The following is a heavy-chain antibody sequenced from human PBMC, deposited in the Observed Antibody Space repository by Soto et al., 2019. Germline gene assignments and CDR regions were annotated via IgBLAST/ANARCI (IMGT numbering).Heavy chain of an antibody. CDR1: GYTFTSYG. V-gene: IGHV1-18*04. CDR3: ARHEPVNYDFWSGYYPGGYYYYYSMDV. D-gene: IGHD3-3*01. Sequence: ASVNVSCKASGYTFTSYGISWVRQAPGQGLEWMGWISAYNGNTNYAQKLQGRVTMTTDTSTSTAYMELRSLRSDDTAVYYCARHEPVNYDFWSGYYPGGYYYYYSMDVWGQGTTVTVSS. J-gene: IGHJ6*02. CDR2: ISAYNGNT.